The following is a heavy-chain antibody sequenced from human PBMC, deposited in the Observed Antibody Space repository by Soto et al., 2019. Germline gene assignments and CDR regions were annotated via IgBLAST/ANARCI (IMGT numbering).Heavy chain of an antibody. Sequence: PSETLSLTCAVYGGSFSGYYWSWIRQPPGKGLEWIGEINHSGSTNYNPSLKSRVTISVDTSKNQFSLKLSSVTAADTAVYYCATGYSSGGLVALFDLWGQGTLDIVYS. CDR3: ATGYSSGGLVALFDL. CDR2: INHSGST. CDR1: GGSFSGYY. J-gene: IGHJ5*02. D-gene: IGHD6-19*01. V-gene: IGHV4-34*01.